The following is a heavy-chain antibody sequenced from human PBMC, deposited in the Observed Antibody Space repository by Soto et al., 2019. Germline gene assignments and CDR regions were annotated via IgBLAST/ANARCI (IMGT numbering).Heavy chain of an antibody. Sequence: QVQLVQSGAEVRKPGASVKVSCKASGYTFTGYYMHWVRQAPGQGLEWMGWINPNSGGTTYAQKLQGRATMTRDTSISTAYMDLSRLISDAPAFHYCATFSGDTYGIPSPLDSWGQGTLVTVSS. D-gene: IGHD5-18*01. CDR2: INPNSGGT. CDR3: ATFSGDTYGIPSPLDS. J-gene: IGHJ4*02. V-gene: IGHV1-2*02. CDR1: GYTFTGYY.